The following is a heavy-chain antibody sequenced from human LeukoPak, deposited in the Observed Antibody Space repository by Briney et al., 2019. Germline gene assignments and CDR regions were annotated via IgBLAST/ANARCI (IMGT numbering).Heavy chain of an antibody. Sequence: GGSLPLSCAASGFTFSVHNMNWVRPAEGQSLEWFSFVSISSSTIYYADSGKGRFTISRDNAKNSLYLQMNSLRAEDTAVYYCARGGIGKAKAFDIWGQGTMVTVSS. J-gene: IGHJ3*02. D-gene: IGHD1-26*01. CDR2: VSISSSTI. V-gene: IGHV3-48*04. CDR3: ARGGIGKAKAFDI. CDR1: GFTFSVHN.